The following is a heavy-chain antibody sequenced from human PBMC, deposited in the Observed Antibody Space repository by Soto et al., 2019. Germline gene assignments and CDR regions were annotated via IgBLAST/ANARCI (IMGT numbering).Heavy chain of an antibody. Sequence: QVQLQESGPGLVKPSQTLSLTCTVSGGSISSGGYYWSWIRQHPGKGLEWIGYIYYSGSTYYNPSLKSRVTISVDTSKNQFSLKLSSVTAAGTAVYYCARNYDSSGYYYGGSGVFDYWGQGTLVTVSS. D-gene: IGHD3-22*01. V-gene: IGHV4-31*03. CDR1: GGSISSGGYY. J-gene: IGHJ4*02. CDR2: IYYSGST. CDR3: ARNYDSSGYYYGGSGVFDY.